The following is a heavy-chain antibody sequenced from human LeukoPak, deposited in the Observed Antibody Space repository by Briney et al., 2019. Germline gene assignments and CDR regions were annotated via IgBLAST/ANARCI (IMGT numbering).Heavy chain of an antibody. Sequence: GGSLRLSCAASGFTFSSFWMHWVRQAPGKGLVWVSRTNTDGTNTYYADSVKGRFTISRDNSKNTMYLQINSLRAEDTAVYYCAKGMLNKWYFDDWGQGTLVTVSS. CDR2: TNTDGTNT. CDR3: AKGMLNKWYFDD. D-gene: IGHD1/OR15-1a*01. J-gene: IGHJ4*02. V-gene: IGHV3-74*01. CDR1: GFTFSSFW.